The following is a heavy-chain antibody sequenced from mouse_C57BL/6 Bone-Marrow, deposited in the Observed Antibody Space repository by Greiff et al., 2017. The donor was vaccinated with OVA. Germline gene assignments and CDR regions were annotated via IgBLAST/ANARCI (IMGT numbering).Heavy chain of an antibody. CDR2: IDPENGDT. J-gene: IGHJ2*01. Sequence: EVQLQQSGAELVRPGASVKLSCTASGFNIKDDYMHWVKQRPEQGLEWIGWIDPENGDTEYASKFQGKATIIADTSSNTAYLQLSSLTSEDTAVYYCTTEGERDFDYWGQGTTLTVSS. V-gene: IGHV14-4*01. CDR3: TTEGERDFDY. CDR1: GFNIKDDY.